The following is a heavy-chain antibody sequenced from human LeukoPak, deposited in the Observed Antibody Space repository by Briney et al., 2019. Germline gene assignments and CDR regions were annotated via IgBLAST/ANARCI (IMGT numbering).Heavy chain of an antibody. CDR2: IRYDGSNK. CDR3: ARMVRGERDY. CDR1: GFTFSSYE. D-gene: IGHD3-10*01. Sequence: GGSLRLSCAASGFTFSSYEMNWVRQAPGKGLEWVAFIRYDGSNKYYADSVKGRFTISRDNSKNTLYLQMNSLRAEDTAVYHCARMVRGERDYWGQGTLVTVSS. J-gene: IGHJ4*02. V-gene: IGHV3-30*02.